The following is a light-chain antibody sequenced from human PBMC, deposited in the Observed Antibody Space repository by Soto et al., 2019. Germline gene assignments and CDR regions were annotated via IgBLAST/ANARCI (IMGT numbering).Light chain of an antibody. V-gene: IGKV4-1*01. Sequence: DIVMTQSPDSLAVSLGERATINCKSSQSVLYSSNHQNYLAWYQQKPGQPHQLLIYWASTRESGVPDRFSGSGSGTDFTLTISSLQDEDVAVYYCQQYYTTPLTFGGGTKVEIK. J-gene: IGKJ4*01. CDR2: WAS. CDR1: QSVLYSSNHQNY. CDR3: QQYYTTPLT.